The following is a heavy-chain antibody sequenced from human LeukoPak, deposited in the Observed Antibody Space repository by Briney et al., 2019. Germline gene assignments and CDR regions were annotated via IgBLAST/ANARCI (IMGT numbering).Heavy chain of an antibody. Sequence: GWSLRLSCAASGFSFISYEMQWVRQAPGKGLVWVSRINTDGARTSYADSVKGRFTISRDNAKNTLYLQMNSLRAEDTAKYYCARELPREVTLDYWGQGTLVTVSS. CDR3: ARELPREVTLDY. D-gene: IGHD2-21*02. V-gene: IGHV3-74*01. J-gene: IGHJ4*02. CDR2: INTDGART. CDR1: GFSFISYE.